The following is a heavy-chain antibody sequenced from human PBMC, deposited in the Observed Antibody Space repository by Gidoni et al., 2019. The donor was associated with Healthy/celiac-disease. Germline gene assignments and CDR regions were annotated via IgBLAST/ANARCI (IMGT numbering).Heavy chain of an antibody. CDR3: ARERTYCGGDCVTMGYFQH. J-gene: IGHJ1*01. V-gene: IGHV1-69*01. CDR1: GGTFSSYA. D-gene: IGHD2-21*01. Sequence: QVQLVQSGAEVKKPGSSVKVSCKASGGTFSSYAISWVRQPGQGLEWMGGIIPIFGTANYAQKFQGRVTITADESTSTAYMELSSLRSEDTAVYYCARERTYCGGDCVTMGYFQHWGQGTLVTVSS. CDR2: IIPIFGTA.